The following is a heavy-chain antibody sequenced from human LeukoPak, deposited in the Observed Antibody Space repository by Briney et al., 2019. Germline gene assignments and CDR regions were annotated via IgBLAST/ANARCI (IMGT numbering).Heavy chain of an antibody. CDR3: AKTLVAAAIRPWDFDI. Sequence: PGGSLRLSCAASGFTFSSYAMSWVRHAPAKGLEWVSAISGSGGSTYYADSVKRRLTISTENTKNTLFLPMHSARAAATTVYYFAKTLVAAAIRPWDFDIWGRGTLVTVSS. J-gene: IGHJ2*01. CDR2: ISGSGGST. D-gene: IGHD2-2*02. CDR1: GFTFSSYA. V-gene: IGHV3-23*01.